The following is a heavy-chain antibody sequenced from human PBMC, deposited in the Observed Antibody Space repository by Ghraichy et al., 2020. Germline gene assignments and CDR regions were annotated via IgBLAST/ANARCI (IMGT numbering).Heavy chain of an antibody. CDR1: GFTMNTHW. J-gene: IGHJ4*02. Sequence: GGSLRLSCVGSGFTMNTHWMTWVRQAPGKGLEWVANIKQDGSEKYYLDSVKGRFTISRDNAQNSLYLQMNSLRAEDTAVYYCARDTGAYYYDSSGYYSYWGLGTLVTVSP. V-gene: IGHV3-7*03. CDR3: ARDTGAYYYDSSGYYSY. D-gene: IGHD3-22*01. CDR2: IKQDGSEK.